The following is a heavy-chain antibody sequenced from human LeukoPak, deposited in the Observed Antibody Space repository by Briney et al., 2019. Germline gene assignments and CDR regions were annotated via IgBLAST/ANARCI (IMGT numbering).Heavy chain of an antibody. Sequence: GGSLRLSCAASGFTFSSYSMTWVRQAPGKGLEWVSSISSSSSYIYYADSVKGRFTISRDNAKNSLCLQMNSLRAEDTAVYYCARVSVSSSSPPSFDYWGQGTLVTVSS. CDR2: ISSSSSYI. CDR1: GFTFSSYS. V-gene: IGHV3-21*01. D-gene: IGHD6-13*01. J-gene: IGHJ4*02. CDR3: ARVSVSSSSPPSFDY.